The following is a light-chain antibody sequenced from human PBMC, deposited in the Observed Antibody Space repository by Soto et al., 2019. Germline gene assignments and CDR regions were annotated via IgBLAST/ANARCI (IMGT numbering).Light chain of an antibody. CDR1: QSVSSSY. CDR2: GAS. CDR3: QQYGSSPMYT. Sequence: IVLTQSPGTLSLSPGERATLSCRASQSVSSSYLARYQQNPGQAPRLLIYGASSRATGIPDRFRGSASGTYFTLTINRLELDDFAVYYCQQYGSSPMYTFGQGIKLEIK. V-gene: IGKV3-20*01. J-gene: IGKJ2*01.